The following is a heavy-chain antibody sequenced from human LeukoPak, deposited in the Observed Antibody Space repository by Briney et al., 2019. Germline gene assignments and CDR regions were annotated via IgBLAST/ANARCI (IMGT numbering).Heavy chain of an antibody. V-gene: IGHV1-2*02. CDR3: ASAEWSATTQFDY. Sequence: VASVKVSCKASGYTFTDYYVHWVRQPPAQGPEWMGWINPRSGGTDHAQNFQGRVNMTRDTSITTAYMELSRLRSDDTSVYYCASAEWSATTQFDYWGQGTLVTVSS. CDR2: INPRSGGT. CDR1: GYTFTDYY. D-gene: IGHD3-3*01. J-gene: IGHJ4*02.